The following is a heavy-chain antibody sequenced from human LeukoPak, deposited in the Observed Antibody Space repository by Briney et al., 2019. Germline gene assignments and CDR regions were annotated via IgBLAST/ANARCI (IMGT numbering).Heavy chain of an antibody. CDR2: ISYDGSNK. V-gene: IGHV3-30*18. CDR1: GFTFGSYG. D-gene: IGHD2-15*01. CDR3: AKSGDIVVVVAAPDY. Sequence: GRSLRLSCAASGFTFGSYGLHWVRQAPGKGLEWVAVISYDGSNKYYADSVKGRFTISRDNSKNTLYLQMNSLRAEDTAVYYCAKSGDIVVVVAAPDYWGQGTLVTVSS. J-gene: IGHJ4*02.